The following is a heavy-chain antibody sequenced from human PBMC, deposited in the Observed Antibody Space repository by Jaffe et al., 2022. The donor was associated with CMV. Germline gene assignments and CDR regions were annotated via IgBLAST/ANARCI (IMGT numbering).Heavy chain of an antibody. CDR1: GGSISRVGYY. CDR3: ATDQKRGWFHY. V-gene: IGHV4-39*01. Sequence: QLRESGPGLVKPSETLSLTCNVSGGSISRVGYYWGWFRQPPGKGLEWMGSIYYSGGTYYNPSLKSRITISLDTSKNQMSLSLTSVTAEDTAVYSCATDQKRGWFHYWGQGSLVTVSS. CDR2: IYYSGGT. D-gene: IGHD2-2*01. J-gene: IGHJ4*02.